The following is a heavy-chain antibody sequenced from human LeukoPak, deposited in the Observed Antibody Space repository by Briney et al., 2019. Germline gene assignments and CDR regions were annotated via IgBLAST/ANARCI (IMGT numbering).Heavy chain of an antibody. J-gene: IGHJ3*02. Sequence: AETLSLTCTVSGRSNNTPHYYWGWIRKTPGKGLEGNGYNFYSQGTYYRPSLTSRVTISLDTSRNQFSLKLNSVTAADTAVYYCAKSNGYGLVDIWGQGTMVTVSS. CDR3: AKSNGYGLVDI. V-gene: IGHV4-39*07. CDR1: GRSNNTPHYY. CDR2: NFYSQGT. D-gene: IGHD3-10*01.